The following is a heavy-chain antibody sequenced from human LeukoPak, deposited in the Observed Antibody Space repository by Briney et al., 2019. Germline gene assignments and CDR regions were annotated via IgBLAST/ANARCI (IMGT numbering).Heavy chain of an antibody. J-gene: IGHJ5*02. CDR3: ATDRGLAGTKENWFDP. CDR1: GYTLTELS. CDR2: FDPEDGET. V-gene: IGHV1-24*01. Sequence: ASVKVSCKVSGYTLTELSMHRVRQAPGKGLEWMGGFDPEDGETIYAQKFQGRVTMTEDTSTDTAYMELSSLRSEDTAVYYCATDRGLAGTKENWFDPWGQGTLVTVSP. D-gene: IGHD6-13*01.